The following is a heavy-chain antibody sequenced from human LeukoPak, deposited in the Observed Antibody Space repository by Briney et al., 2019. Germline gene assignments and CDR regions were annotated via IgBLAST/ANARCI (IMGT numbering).Heavy chain of an antibody. CDR3: ARDLPEQWLVFDY. CDR1: GFTLSSYS. D-gene: IGHD6-19*01. V-gene: IGHV3-21*01. Sequence: GGSLRLSCAASGFTLSSYSMNWVRQAPGKGLEWVSSISSSSSYIYYADSVKGRFTISRDNAKNSLYLQMNSLRAEDTAVYYCARDLPEQWLVFDYWGQGTLVTVSS. J-gene: IGHJ4*02. CDR2: ISSSSSYI.